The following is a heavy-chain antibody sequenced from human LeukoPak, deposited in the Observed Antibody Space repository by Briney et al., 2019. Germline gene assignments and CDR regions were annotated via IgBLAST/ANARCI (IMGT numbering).Heavy chain of an antibody. CDR1: GFTFSDYY. J-gene: IGHJ6*03. CDR2: ISSSGSTI. D-gene: IGHD1-26*01. Sequence: GGSLRLSCAASGFTFSDYYMSWIRQAPGKGLQWVSYISSSGSTIYYADSVKGRFTISRDNAKNSLYLQMNSLRAEDTAVYYCARAAYSGSYGDYYYYYMDVWGKGTTATVSS. CDR3: ARAAYSGSYGDYYYYYMDV. V-gene: IGHV3-11*04.